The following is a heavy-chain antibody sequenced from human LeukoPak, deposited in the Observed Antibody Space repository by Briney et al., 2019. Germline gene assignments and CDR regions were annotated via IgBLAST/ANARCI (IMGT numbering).Heavy chain of an antibody. CDR2: IYTSGST. Sequence: ASETLSLTCTVSGGSISSYYWSWIRQPPGKGLEWIGYIYTSGSTNYNPSLKSRVTISVDTSKNQFSLKLSSVTAADTAVYYCARRGGDFWSGYYTDVWGKGTTVTVSS. CDR3: ARRGGDFWSGYYTDV. CDR1: GGSISSYY. V-gene: IGHV4-4*09. D-gene: IGHD3-3*01. J-gene: IGHJ6*03.